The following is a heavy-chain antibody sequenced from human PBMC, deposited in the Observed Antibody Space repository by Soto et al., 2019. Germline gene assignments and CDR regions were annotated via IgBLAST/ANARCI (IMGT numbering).Heavy chain of an antibody. Sequence: GASVKVSCKAYGYTFTSYGVSWVRQAPGQGLEWMGWISAYNGNTNYAQKLQGRVTMTTDTSTSTAYMELRSLRSDDTAVYYCARPYCSGGSCPIEYWGQGTLVTVSS. D-gene: IGHD2-15*01. V-gene: IGHV1-18*01. CDR2: ISAYNGNT. J-gene: IGHJ4*02. CDR1: GYTFTSYG. CDR3: ARPYCSGGSCPIEY.